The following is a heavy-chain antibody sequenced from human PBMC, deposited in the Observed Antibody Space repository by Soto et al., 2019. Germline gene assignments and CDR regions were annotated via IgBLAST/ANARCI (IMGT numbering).Heavy chain of an antibody. Sequence: AASVKVSCKASGYTFTSYAMHWVRQAPGQRLEWMGWINAGNGNTKYSQKFQGRVTITRDTSTSTAYMELSSLRSEDTAVYYCAVSTVTTQYYYCYYGVEDCGQGPRVTVPS. CDR3: AVSTVTTQYYYCYYGVED. CDR1: GYTFTSYA. CDR2: INAGNGNT. D-gene: IGHD4-17*01. J-gene: IGHJ6*02. V-gene: IGHV1-3*01.